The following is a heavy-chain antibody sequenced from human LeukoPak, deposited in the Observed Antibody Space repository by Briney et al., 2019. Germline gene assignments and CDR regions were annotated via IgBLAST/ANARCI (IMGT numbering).Heavy chain of an antibody. CDR1: GFTFTDYF. V-gene: IGHV3-23*01. D-gene: IGHD1-26*01. CDR3: VKDYQVGNSPAFGDY. CDR2: LIENGATT. J-gene: IGHJ4*02. Sequence: GGSLRLSCVASGFTFTDYFMSWVRRAPGKGLEWVSGLIENGATTYYADSVKGRFTISRDNSRNTMYLQMNSLRVEDTAVYYCVKDYQVGNSPAFGDYWGQGTLVTISS.